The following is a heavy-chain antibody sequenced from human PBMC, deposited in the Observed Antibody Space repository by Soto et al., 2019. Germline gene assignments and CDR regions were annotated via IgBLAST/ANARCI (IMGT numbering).Heavy chain of an antibody. V-gene: IGHV3-30*04. CDR1: GFTFSSYA. D-gene: IGHD1-20*01. Sequence: GGSLRLSCAASGFTFSSYAMHWVRQAPGKGLEWVAVISYDGSNKYYADSVKGRFTISRDNSKNTLYLQMNSLRAEDTAVYYCAREARSVTTLYNWNDDDALDIWGQGTMV. CDR2: ISYDGSNK. CDR3: AREARSVTTLYNWNDDDALDI. J-gene: IGHJ3*02.